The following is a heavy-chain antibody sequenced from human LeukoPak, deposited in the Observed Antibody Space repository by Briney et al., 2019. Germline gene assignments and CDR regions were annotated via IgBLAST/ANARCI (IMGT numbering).Heavy chain of an antibody. Sequence: GGSRRLPCTASGFTFSDYWMTWVRQAQGKGREGVANIKQDGSQRYYVDSVRGRFTISRDNAKNSLFLQMNGLRAEDTAVYYCARRGGSSSRRSPIDYWGQGTLVTVSS. J-gene: IGHJ4*02. D-gene: IGHD6-6*01. CDR1: GFTFSDYW. CDR2: IKQDGSQR. V-gene: IGHV3-7*01. CDR3: ARRGGSSSRRSPIDY.